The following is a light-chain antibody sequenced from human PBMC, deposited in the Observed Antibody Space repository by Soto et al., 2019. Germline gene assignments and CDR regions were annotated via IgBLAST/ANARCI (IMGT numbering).Light chain of an antibody. J-gene: IGKJ1*01. CDR2: GAS. CDR1: QSVSRN. Sequence: EIVMTQSPATLSVSPGERATLSCRASQSVSRNIAWYQQKPGQAPRLLIYGASTRATGIPDRFSGSGYGTEFTLTISSLQSEDFAVYYCQQYNNWPPVTFGQGTKVEIK. V-gene: IGKV3-15*01. CDR3: QQYNNWPPVT.